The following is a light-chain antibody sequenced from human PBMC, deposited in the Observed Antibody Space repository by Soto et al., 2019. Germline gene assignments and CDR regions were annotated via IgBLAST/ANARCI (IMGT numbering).Light chain of an antibody. CDR2: EVS. J-gene: IGLJ1*01. Sequence: QSALTQPASVSGSPGQSITISCTSTSSGVGGYNYGSWYQPHPGKATKLMIYEVSNPPSGVSNRFSGSKSGNKDSLTISGLQAEDEADYYCSSYTSSSIDYVFGTGTKVAVL. CDR3: SSYTSSSIDYV. V-gene: IGLV2-14*01. CDR1: SSGVGGYNY.